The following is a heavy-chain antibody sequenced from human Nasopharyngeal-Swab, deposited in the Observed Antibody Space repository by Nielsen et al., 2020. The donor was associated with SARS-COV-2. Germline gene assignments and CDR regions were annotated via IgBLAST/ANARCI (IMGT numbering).Heavy chain of an antibody. CDR2: INHSGST. J-gene: IGHJ3*02. Sequence: WIRQPPGKGLEWIGEINHSGSTNYNPSLKNRVAISLDTSKNQFSLKLSSVTAADTALYYCAISYYDILTGYTDAFDIWGQGTMVTVSS. D-gene: IGHD3-9*01. CDR3: AISYYDILTGYTDAFDI. V-gene: IGHV4-34*01.